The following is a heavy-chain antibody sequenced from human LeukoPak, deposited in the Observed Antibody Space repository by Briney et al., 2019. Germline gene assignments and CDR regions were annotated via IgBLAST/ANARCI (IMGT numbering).Heavy chain of an antibody. V-gene: IGHV4-4*07. CDR2: IYTSGST. CDR1: GGSISSLY. J-gene: IGHJ4*02. CDR3: AGGALHYFDTSGYFSDF. Sequence: SETLSLTCTVSGGSISSLYWGWIRPPAGEGLEWIGRIYTSGSTNYNPSLKSRVTMSVDTSKIQFPLRLTAVTAADTAVYYCAGGALHYFDTSGYFSDFWGQGTMVTVSS. D-gene: IGHD3-22*01.